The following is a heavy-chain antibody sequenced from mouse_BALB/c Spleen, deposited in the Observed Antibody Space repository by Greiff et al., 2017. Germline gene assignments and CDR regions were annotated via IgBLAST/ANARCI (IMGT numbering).Heavy chain of an antibody. CDR2: IRLKSNNYAT. CDR3: TRVNYRYGRYFDY. D-gene: IGHD2-14*01. Sequence: VKVEESGGGLVQPGGSMKLSCVASGFTFSNYWMNWVRQSPEKGLEWVAEIRLKSNNYATHYAESVKGRFTISRDVSKSSVYLQMNNLRAEDTGIYYCTRVNYRYGRYFDYWGQGTTLTVSS. CDR1: GFTFSNYW. V-gene: IGHV6-6*02. J-gene: IGHJ2*01.